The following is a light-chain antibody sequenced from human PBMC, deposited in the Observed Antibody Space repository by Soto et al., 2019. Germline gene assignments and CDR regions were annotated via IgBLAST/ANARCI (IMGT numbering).Light chain of an antibody. CDR1: QSLVHSDGNTY. CDR2: KIS. CDR3: MQGTQFPQT. Sequence: DIVMTQTPLSSPVTLGQPASISCKSSQSLVHSDGNTYLSWLQQRPGQPPRVLIYKISNRFSGVADRCRGRGAGTDFTLKISRVEAEDVGVYYCMQGTQFPQTFGQGTKVEIK. J-gene: IGKJ1*01. V-gene: IGKV2-24*01.